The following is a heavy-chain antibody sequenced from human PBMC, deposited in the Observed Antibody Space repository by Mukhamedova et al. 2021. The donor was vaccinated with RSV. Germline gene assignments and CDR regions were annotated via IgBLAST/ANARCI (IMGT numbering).Heavy chain of an antibody. D-gene: IGHD2-2*01. J-gene: IGHJ5*02. V-gene: IGHV4-30-4*01. CDR3: ARDLGYCSSTSCYGPSMYNWFDP. CDR2: MYYSGST. Sequence: EYMGYMYYSGSTYYNPSLKSRVTISVDTSKNQFSLKLSSVTAADTAVYYCARDLGYCSSTSCYGPSMYNWFDPWGQGTLVTVSS.